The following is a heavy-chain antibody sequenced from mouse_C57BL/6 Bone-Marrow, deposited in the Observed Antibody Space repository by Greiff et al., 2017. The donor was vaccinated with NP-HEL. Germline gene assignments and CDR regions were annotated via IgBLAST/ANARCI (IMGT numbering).Heavy chain of an antibody. D-gene: IGHD2-2*01. CDR3: ARCPLYYGYHYYAMDY. J-gene: IGHJ4*01. V-gene: IGHV1-18*01. CDR1: GYTFTDYN. CDR2: INPNNGGT. Sequence: EVQLQQSGPELVKPGASVKIPCKASGYTFTDYNMDWVKQSHGKSLEWIGDINPNNGGTIYNQKFKGKATLTVDKSSSTAYMELRSLTSEDTAVYYCARCPLYYGYHYYAMDYWGQGTSVTVSS.